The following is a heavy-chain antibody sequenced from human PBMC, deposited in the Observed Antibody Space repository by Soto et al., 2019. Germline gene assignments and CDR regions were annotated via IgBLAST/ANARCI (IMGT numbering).Heavy chain of an antibody. J-gene: IGHJ5*02. CDR1: GLTFSSYA. D-gene: IGHD3-3*01. CDR2: ISGSGGST. Sequence: GGSLRLSCAASGLTFSSYAMSWVRQAPGKGLEWVSAISGSGGSTYYADSVKGRFTISRDNSKNTLYLQMNSLRAEDTAVYYCAKDWGNYDFWSGRNWFDPWGQGTLVTVSS. CDR3: AKDWGNYDFWSGRNWFDP. V-gene: IGHV3-23*01.